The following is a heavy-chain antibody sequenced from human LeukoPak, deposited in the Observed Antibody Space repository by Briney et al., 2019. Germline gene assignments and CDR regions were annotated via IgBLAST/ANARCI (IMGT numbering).Heavy chain of an antibody. Sequence: ASVKVSCKPSGGTFSGQAVSWVRQAPGQGLEWMGRIIAYNGNTNCAQKLQGRVAMTTDTSTSTAYMELRSLRSDDTAVYYCARDRPVSSGYYWDHYYYYMDVWGKGTTVTVSS. V-gene: IGHV1-18*01. CDR1: GGTFSGQA. D-gene: IGHD3-22*01. CDR2: IIAYNGNT. CDR3: ARDRPVSSGYYWDHYYYYMDV. J-gene: IGHJ6*03.